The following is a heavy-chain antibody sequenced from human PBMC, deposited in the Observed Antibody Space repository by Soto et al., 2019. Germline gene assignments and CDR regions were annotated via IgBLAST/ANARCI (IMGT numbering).Heavy chain of an antibody. D-gene: IGHD6-19*01. Sequence: EVQLVESGGGLIQPGGSLRLSCAASGFTVSSNYMSWERQAPGKGLEWVSVIYSGGSTYYADSVKGRFAISRHNSKNTLYPQMNRLRAEDTAVYYCARYHVAVAGPPRAGRGGAFDIWGQGTMVTVSS. CDR2: IYSGGST. CDR1: GFTVSSNY. V-gene: IGHV3-53*01. J-gene: IGHJ3*02. CDR3: ARYHVAVAGPPRAGRGGAFDI.